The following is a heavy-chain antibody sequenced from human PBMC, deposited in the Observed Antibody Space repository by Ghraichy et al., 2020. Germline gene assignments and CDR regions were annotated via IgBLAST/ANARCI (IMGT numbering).Heavy chain of an antibody. D-gene: IGHD1-26*01. CDR1: GFTFSSYW. V-gene: IGHV3-74*01. Sequence: GESLNISCAASGFTFSSYWMHWVRQAPGKGLVWVSRINSDGSSTSYADSVKGRFTISRDNAKNTLYLQMNSLRAEDTAVYYCARGGGGSYREDDLDYWGQGTLVTVSS. CDR2: INSDGSST. J-gene: IGHJ4*02. CDR3: ARGGGGSYREDDLDY.